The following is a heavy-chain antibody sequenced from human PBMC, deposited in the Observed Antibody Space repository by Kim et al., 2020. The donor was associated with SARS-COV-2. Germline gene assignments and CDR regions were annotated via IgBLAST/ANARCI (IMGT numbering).Heavy chain of an antibody. J-gene: IGHJ6*03. CDR3: AKDGGSAGYYYYMDV. V-gene: IGHV3-9*01. Sequence: DSVKGRFTISRDNAKNSLYLQMNSLRAEDTALYYCAKDGGSAGYYYYMDVWGKGTTVTVSS. D-gene: IGHD3-16*01.